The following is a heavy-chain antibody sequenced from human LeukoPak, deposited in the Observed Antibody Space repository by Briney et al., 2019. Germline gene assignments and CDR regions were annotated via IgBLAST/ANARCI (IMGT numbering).Heavy chain of an antibody. CDR1: GGSISSSSYY. D-gene: IGHD3-10*01. CDR3: ALYGSGSFAFDI. CDR2: IYYSGST. J-gene: IGHJ3*02. V-gene: IGHV4-39*07. Sequence: SETLSLTCTVSGGSISSSSYYWGWIRQPPGKGLEWIGSIYYSGSTYYNPSLKSRVTISVDTSKNQFSLKLSSVTAADTAVYYCALYGSGSFAFDIWGQGTMVTVSS.